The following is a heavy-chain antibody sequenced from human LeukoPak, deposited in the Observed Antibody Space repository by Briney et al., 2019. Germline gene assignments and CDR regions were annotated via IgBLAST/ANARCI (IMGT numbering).Heavy chain of an antibody. D-gene: IGHD1-26*01. V-gene: IGHV3-23*01. CDR1: GFTFSSYA. J-gene: IGHJ4*02. Sequence: QPGGSLRLSCVASGFTFSSYAMGWVRQAPGKGLEWVSVITGTGSSAYYADSVKGRFTISRDNAKNSLYLQMNSLRDEDTAVYYCARATTLLDYWGQGTLVTVSS. CDR2: ITGTGSSA. CDR3: ARATTLLDY.